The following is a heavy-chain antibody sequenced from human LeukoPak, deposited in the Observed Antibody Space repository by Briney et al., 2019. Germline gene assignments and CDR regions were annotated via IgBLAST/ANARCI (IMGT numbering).Heavy chain of an antibody. Sequence: PGGSLRLSCAASGFTFSSYAMSWVRQAPGKGLEWVSAISGSGGSTYYADSVKGRFTISRDNAKNSLYLQMNSLRAEDTAVYYCARDLSNYYDSSGPNDYWGQGTLVTVSS. V-gene: IGHV3-23*01. CDR1: GFTFSSYA. CDR3: ARDLSNYYDSSGPNDY. J-gene: IGHJ4*02. D-gene: IGHD3-22*01. CDR2: ISGSGGST.